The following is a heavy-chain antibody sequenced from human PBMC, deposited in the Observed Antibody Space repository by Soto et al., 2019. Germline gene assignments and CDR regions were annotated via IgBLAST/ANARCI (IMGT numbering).Heavy chain of an antibody. D-gene: IGHD3-22*01. CDR3: ARENYYYDTSCYYYVFDY. CDR1: GASISDNY. Sequence: PSETLSLTCTVSGASISDNYWNWIRQPAGKGLEWIGRVYSSGSAKYNPSLKSRVTMSVDTSKSQFSLRLNSVTAADAAVYYCARENYYYDTSCYYYVFDYWGQGTLVTVSS. J-gene: IGHJ4*02. V-gene: IGHV4-4*07. CDR2: VYSSGSA.